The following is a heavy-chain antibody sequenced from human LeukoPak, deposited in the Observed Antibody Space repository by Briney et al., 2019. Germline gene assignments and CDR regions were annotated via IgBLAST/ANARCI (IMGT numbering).Heavy chain of an antibody. V-gene: IGHV3-11*01. CDR1: GFTFSDYY. J-gene: IGHJ4*02. CDR3: ARGDIVATIKALDY. CDR2: ISSSGSTI. D-gene: IGHD5-12*01. Sequence: GGSLRLSCAASGFTFSDYYMSWIRQAPGKGLEWVSYISSSGSTIYYADSVKGRFTISRDNAKNSLYLQMNSLRAEDTAVCYCARGDIVATIKALDYWGQGTLVTVSS.